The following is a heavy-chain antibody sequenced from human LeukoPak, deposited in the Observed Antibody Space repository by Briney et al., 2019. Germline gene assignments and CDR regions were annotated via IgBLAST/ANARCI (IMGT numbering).Heavy chain of an antibody. Sequence: GGSLRLSCAASGFTFSTSTMNWARQAPGKGLEWMSSISGSSDKIYYADSVKGRFTISRDNAKDSLYLQMNSLRAEDTAMYYCVRIPNSANFPNWFDPWGQGTLVTVSS. D-gene: IGHD4/OR15-4a*01. V-gene: IGHV3-21*01. CDR1: GFTFSTST. J-gene: IGHJ5*02. CDR3: VRIPNSANFPNWFDP. CDR2: ISGSSDKI.